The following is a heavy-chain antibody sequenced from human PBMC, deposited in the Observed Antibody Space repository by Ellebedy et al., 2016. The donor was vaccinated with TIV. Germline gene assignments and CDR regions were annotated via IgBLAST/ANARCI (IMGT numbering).Heavy chain of an antibody. D-gene: IGHD3-10*01. Sequence: ASVKVSCKASGGTFSSYAISWVRQAPGQGLEWMGGIIPIFGTADYAQKFQGRVTITADESTSTAYMELSSLRSEDTAVYYCATGLTYYYGSGNYWGQGTLVTVSS. CDR3: ATGLTYYYGSGNY. CDR1: GGTFSSYA. CDR2: IIPIFGTA. V-gene: IGHV1-69*13. J-gene: IGHJ4*02.